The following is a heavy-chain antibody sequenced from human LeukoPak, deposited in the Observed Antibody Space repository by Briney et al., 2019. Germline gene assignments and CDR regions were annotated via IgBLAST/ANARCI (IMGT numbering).Heavy chain of an antibody. Sequence: ASVTVSCKASGGTFSRYAINWVRQAPGQGLEWMGGIIPIFGTANYAQKFQGRVTITADESTSTAYMELSSLRSEDTAVYYCASGRCSSTSCPLGYWGQGTLVTVSS. CDR2: IIPIFGTA. CDR1: GGTFSRYA. J-gene: IGHJ4*02. CDR3: ASGRCSSTSCPLGY. D-gene: IGHD2-2*01. V-gene: IGHV1-69*13.